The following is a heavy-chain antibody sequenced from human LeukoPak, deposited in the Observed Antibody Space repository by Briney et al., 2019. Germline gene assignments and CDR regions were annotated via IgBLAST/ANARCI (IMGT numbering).Heavy chain of an antibody. CDR1: GYTFTSYA. D-gene: IGHD6-19*01. CDR2: INAGNGNT. Sequence: ASVKVSCKASGYTFTSYATHWVRQAPGQRLEWMGWINAGNGNTKYSQKFQGRVTITRDTSASTAYMELSSLRSEDTAVYYCASSGWYGAGSFDYWGQGTLVTVSS. CDR3: ASSGWYGAGSFDY. J-gene: IGHJ4*02. V-gene: IGHV1-3*01.